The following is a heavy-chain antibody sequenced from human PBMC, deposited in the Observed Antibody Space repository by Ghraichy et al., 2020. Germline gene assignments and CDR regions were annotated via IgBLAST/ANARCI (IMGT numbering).Heavy chain of an antibody. J-gene: IGHJ6*02. CDR1: GGSVSGYY. CDR3: ARDTLAATGRRRGLDV. V-gene: IGHV4-59*02. D-gene: IGHD1-14*01. Sequence: SETLSLTCTVSGGSVSGYYWAWIRQTPGKGLEWIGYVYYSGSTNYNPSLKSRVTISVDTSKNQFSLRLNSVTAADTAVYYCARDTLAATGRRRGLDVWGQGTTVTVS. CDR2: VYYSGST.